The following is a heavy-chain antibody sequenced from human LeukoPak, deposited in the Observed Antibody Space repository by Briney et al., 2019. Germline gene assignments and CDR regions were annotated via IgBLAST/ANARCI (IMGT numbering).Heavy chain of an antibody. D-gene: IGHD3-10*01. CDR3: ARERQYYGSIGDWFDP. Sequence: SETLSLTCTVSGGSISSGDYYWSWIRQPPGKGLEWIGYIYYSGSTYYNPSLKSRVTISVDTSKNQFSLKLSSVTAADTAVYYCARERQYYGSIGDWFDPWGQGTLVTVSS. J-gene: IGHJ5*02. CDR1: GGSISSGDYY. CDR2: IYYSGST. V-gene: IGHV4-30-4*08.